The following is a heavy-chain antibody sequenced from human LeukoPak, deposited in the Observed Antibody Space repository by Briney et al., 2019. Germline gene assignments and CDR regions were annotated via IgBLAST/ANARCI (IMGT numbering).Heavy chain of an antibody. CDR1: GFTFSSLW. V-gene: IGHV3-7*01. J-gene: IGHJ3*02. CDR3: ARDRDSSGYFLADAFDI. D-gene: IGHD3-22*01. CDR2: IKQDGSEK. Sequence: PGGSLRLSCATSGFTFSSLWMSWVRQAPGKGLEWVATIKQDGSEKNYVDSVMGRFTISRDNAKNSLYLEMTSLRDDDTAVYYCARDRDSSGYFLADAFDIWGQGTMVTVSS.